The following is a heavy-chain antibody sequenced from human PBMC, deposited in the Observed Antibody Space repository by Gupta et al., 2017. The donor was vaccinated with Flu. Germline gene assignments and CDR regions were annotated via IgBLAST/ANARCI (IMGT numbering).Heavy chain of an antibody. CDR3: ARSPTQNRPNF. Sequence: EVYLAESGGGLVQPGGSLRLTCAASGFIFDDYEFNWVRQAPGKGLEWVAYINHAGRVIDYADSVKGRFTISRDDVKESLFLQMSSLRAEDSAVYYCARSPTQNRPNFWGQGTLVTVSS. V-gene: IGHV3-48*03. J-gene: IGHJ4*02. CDR2: INHAGRVI. D-gene: IGHD1-14*01. CDR1: GFIFDDYE.